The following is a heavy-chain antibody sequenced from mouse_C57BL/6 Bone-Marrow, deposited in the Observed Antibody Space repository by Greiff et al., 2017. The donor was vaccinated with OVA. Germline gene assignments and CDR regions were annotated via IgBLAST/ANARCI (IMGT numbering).Heavy chain of an antibody. CDR2: IRLKSDNYAT. J-gene: IGHJ2*01. V-gene: IGHV6-3*01. Sequence: DVHLVESGGGLVQPGGSMKLSCVASGFTFSNYWMNWVRQSPEKGLEWVAQIRLKSDNYATHYAESVKGRFTISRDDSKSSVYLQMNNLRAEDTGIYYCISFYYDYYWVQGTTLSVSS. CDR3: ISFYYDYY. D-gene: IGHD2-4*01. CDR1: GFTFSNYW.